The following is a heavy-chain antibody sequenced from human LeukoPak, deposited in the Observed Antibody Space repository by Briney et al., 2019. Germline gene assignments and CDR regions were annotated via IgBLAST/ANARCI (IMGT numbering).Heavy chain of an antibody. CDR3: AKDRGEYSGYGVFDY. D-gene: IGHD5-12*01. CDR1: GFTFDDYA. Sequence: GRSLRLSCAASGFTFDDYAMHWVRQAPGKGLEWVSGISWNSGSMDYADSVKGRFTISRDNAKNSLYLQMNSLRAEDTAVYYCAKDRGEYSGYGVFDYWGQGTLVTVSS. CDR2: ISWNSGSM. J-gene: IGHJ4*02. V-gene: IGHV3-9*01.